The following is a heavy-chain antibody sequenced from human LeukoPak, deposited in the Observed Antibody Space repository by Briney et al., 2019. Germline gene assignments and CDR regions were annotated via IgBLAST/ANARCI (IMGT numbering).Heavy chain of an antibody. V-gene: IGHV3-21*01. CDR2: ISSSSSYI. J-gene: IGHJ4*02. Sequence: GGSLRLSCAASGFTFSSYSMNWVRQAPGKGLEWVLSISSSSSYIYYADSVKGRFTISRDNAKNSLYLQMNSLRAEDTAVYYCARDSGFLDTGYFDYWGQGTLVTVSS. CDR1: GFTFSSYS. D-gene: IGHD3/OR15-3a*01. CDR3: ARDSGFLDTGYFDY.